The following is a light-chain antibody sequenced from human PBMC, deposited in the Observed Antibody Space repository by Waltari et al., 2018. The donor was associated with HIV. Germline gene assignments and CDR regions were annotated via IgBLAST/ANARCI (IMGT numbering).Light chain of an antibody. CDR2: NED. V-gene: IGLV1-44*01. CDR1: ISNIGINP. Sequence: QSALVQPPSLSVTPGQRVTISCSRSISNIGINPVNWYRRVPGAAPKLLSYNEDQRPSGVPDRFSASKSGTSASLAISGLQSEDEADYFCSTWDDRLSIPVFGGGTFLTV. J-gene: IGLJ3*02. CDR3: STWDDRLSIPV.